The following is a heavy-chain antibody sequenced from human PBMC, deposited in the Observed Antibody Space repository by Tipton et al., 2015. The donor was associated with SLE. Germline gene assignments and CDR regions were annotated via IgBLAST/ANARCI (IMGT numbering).Heavy chain of an antibody. Sequence: TLSLTCSVSGGSLSSNYWIWIRQPPGKGLEWIGYISYGGGTNYNPSLKSRVTMSVDTSKNQFYLNLRAVTAADTAVYYCVRVEGAYDQYYFDSWGQGTLVPVSS. CDR2: ISYGGGT. V-gene: IGHV4-59*01. D-gene: IGHD5-12*01. CDR3: VRVEGAYDQYYFDS. J-gene: IGHJ4*02. CDR1: GGSLSSNY.